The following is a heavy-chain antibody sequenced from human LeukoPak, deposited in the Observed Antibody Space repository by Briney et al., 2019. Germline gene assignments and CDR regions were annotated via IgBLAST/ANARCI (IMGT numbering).Heavy chain of an antibody. J-gene: IGHJ4*02. V-gene: IGHV1-2*02. CDR1: GYTFTGYY. D-gene: IGHD3-22*01. CDR2: INPNSGGT. CDR3: ARDGAWISYYYDPRYYFDY. Sequence: GASVKVSCKASGYTFTGYYMHWVRQAPGQGLEWMGWINPNSGGTNYAQKFQGRVTMTRDTSISTAYMELSRLRSDDTAVYYCARDGAWISYYYDPRYYFDYWGQGTLVTVSS.